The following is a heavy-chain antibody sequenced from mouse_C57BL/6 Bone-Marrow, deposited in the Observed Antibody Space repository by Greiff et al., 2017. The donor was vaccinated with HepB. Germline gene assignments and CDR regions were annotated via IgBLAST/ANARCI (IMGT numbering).Heavy chain of an antibody. Sequence: EVKLMESGGGLVKPGGSLKLSCAASGFTFSSYAMSWVRQTPEKRLEWVATISDGGSYTYYPDNVKGRFTISRDNAKNNLYLQMSHLKSEDTAMYYCARAYDYDGGAWFAYWGQGTLVTVSA. CDR3: ARAYDYDGGAWFAY. J-gene: IGHJ3*01. CDR1: GFTFSSYA. D-gene: IGHD2-4*01. V-gene: IGHV5-4*03. CDR2: ISDGGSYT.